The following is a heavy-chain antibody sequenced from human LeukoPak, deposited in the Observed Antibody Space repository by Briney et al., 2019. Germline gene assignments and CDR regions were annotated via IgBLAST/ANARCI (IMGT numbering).Heavy chain of an antibody. Sequence: ASVKVSCKASGYSFTGYYIHWVRQAPGQGLAWMGWINPNSRGTNYAQKFQGRVTMTRDTSISTAYMELSSLTSDDTAVYYCARDPAQSYYTDVWGIGTTVTVSS. V-gene: IGHV1-2*02. CDR1: GYSFTGYY. J-gene: IGHJ6*03. CDR2: INPNSRGT. CDR3: ARDPAQSYYTDV.